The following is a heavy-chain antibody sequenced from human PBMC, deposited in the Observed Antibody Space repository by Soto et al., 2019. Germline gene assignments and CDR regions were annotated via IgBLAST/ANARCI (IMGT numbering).Heavy chain of an antibody. CDR3: ARDLVVVTAIRPNWFDP. D-gene: IGHD2-21*02. CDR1: GFTFSSYS. Sequence: EVQLVESGGGLVQPGGSLRLSCAASGFTFSSYSMNWVRQAPGKGLEWVSYISSSSSTIYYADSVKGRFTISRDNAKNSTYLQMNSLRAEDTAVYYCARDLVVVTAIRPNWFDPWGQGTLVTGSS. J-gene: IGHJ5*02. V-gene: IGHV3-48*01. CDR2: ISSSSSTI.